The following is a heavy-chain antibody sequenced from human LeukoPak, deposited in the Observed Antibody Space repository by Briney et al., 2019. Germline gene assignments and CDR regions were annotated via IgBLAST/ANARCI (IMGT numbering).Heavy chain of an antibody. J-gene: IGHJ4*02. CDR3: ASKTFGQSYESSGDLDF. Sequence: ASVKVSCKVSGHTLSDFAMHWVRQAPGKGLEWVGGFDPKEREITYAQGFQGRVTMTKDTSTETAYMELRSLRSEDTAIYYCASKTFGQSYESSGDLDFWGQGTLVTVSS. CDR2: FDPKEREI. D-gene: IGHD3-22*01. V-gene: IGHV1-24*01. CDR1: GHTLSDFA.